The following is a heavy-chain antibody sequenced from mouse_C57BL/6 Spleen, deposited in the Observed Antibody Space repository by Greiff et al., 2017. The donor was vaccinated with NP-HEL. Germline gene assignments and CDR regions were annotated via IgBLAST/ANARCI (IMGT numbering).Heavy chain of an antibody. V-gene: IGHV5-17*01. Sequence: EVQRVESGGGLVKPGGSLKLSCAASGFTFSDYGMHWVRQAPEKGLEWVAYISSGSSTIYYVDTVKGRFTISRDNAKNTLFLQMTSLRSEDTAMYYCARPDITTVVATDWYFDVWGTGTTVTVSS. CDR3: ARPDITTVVATDWYFDV. D-gene: IGHD1-1*01. J-gene: IGHJ1*03. CDR1: GFTFSDYG. CDR2: ISSGSSTI.